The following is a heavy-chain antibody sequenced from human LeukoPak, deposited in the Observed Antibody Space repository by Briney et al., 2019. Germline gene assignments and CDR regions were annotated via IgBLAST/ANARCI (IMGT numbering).Heavy chain of an antibody. D-gene: IGHD6-13*01. CDR3: AREGSSWYFYYMDV. J-gene: IGHJ6*03. V-gene: IGHV3-48*01. CDR1: GSTFSSYS. Sequence: PGGSLRLSCAASGSTFSSYSMNWVRQAPGKGLDWVSYISSSSSTIYYADSVKGRFTISRDNAKNSLYLQMNSLRAEDTAVYYCAREGSSWYFYYMDVWGKGTTVTV. CDR2: ISSSSSTI.